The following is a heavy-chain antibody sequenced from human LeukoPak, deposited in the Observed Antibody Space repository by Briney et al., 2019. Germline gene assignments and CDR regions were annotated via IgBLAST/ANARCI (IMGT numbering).Heavy chain of an antibody. CDR2: IYYSGST. J-gene: IGHJ4*02. V-gene: IGHV4-59*01. CDR1: GGXISSYY. Sequence: SETLSLTCTVSGGXISSYYCSWIRQPPGKGLEWLGYIYYSGSTNYNPSLKSRVTISVDTSKNQFSLKLSSVTPADTAVYYCARGYYDSSGYAFDYWGQGTLVTVSS. CDR3: ARGYYDSSGYAFDY. D-gene: IGHD3-22*01.